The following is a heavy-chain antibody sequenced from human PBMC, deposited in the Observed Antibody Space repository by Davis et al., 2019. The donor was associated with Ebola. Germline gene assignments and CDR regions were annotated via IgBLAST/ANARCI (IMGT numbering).Heavy chain of an antibody. CDR2: IYSGGST. CDR3: ARGDDHDH. D-gene: IGHD3-16*01. V-gene: IGHV3-53*01. CDR1: GFTVSSNY. Sequence: PGGSLRLSCAASGFTVSSNYMNWVRQAPGKGLEWVSVIYSGGSTSYADSVKGRFTISRDNFKNTVYLQMNSLRAEDTAVYYCARGDDHDHWGQGTLVTVSS. J-gene: IGHJ4*02.